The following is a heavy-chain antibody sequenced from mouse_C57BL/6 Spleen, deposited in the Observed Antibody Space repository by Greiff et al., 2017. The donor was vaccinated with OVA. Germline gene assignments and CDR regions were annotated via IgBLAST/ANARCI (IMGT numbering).Heavy chain of an antibody. CDR3: ARGSPTVVVDY. CDR1: GYTFTSYW. CDR2: IYPGSGST. V-gene: IGHV1-55*01. Sequence: QVQLQQSGAELVKPGASVKMSCKASGYTFTSYWITWVKQRPGQGLEWIGDIYPGSGSTNYNEKFKSKATLTVDTSSSTAYMQLSSLTSEDSAVYYCARGSPTVVVDYWGQGTTLTVSS. J-gene: IGHJ2*01. D-gene: IGHD1-1*01.